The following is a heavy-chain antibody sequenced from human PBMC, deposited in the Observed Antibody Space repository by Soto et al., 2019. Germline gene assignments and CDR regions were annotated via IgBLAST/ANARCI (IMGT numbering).Heavy chain of an antibody. V-gene: IGHV3-23*01. Sequence: GSLRLSCAASGFTFSSYAMSWVRQAPGKGLEWVSAISGSGGSTYYADSVKGRFTISRDNSKNTLYLQMNSLRAEDTAVYYCAKEGGDILTGYYRDGFLDYWGQGTLVTVSS. CDR1: GFTFSSYA. CDR2: ISGSGGST. CDR3: AKEGGDILTGYYRDGFLDY. J-gene: IGHJ4*02. D-gene: IGHD3-9*01.